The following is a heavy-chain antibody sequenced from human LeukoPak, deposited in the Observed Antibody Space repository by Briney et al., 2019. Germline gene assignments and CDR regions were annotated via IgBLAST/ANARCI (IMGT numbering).Heavy chain of an antibody. CDR2: ISSSSSYI. Sequence: GGSLRLSCAASGFTFSSYSMNWVRQAPGKGLEWVSSISSSSSYIYYADSVKGRFTISRDNSKNTLYLQMNSLRAEDTAVYYCAKSLLYYYGSGSYYQAYFDYWGQGTLVTVSS. V-gene: IGHV3-21*04. J-gene: IGHJ4*02. D-gene: IGHD3-10*01. CDR1: GFTFSSYS. CDR3: AKSLLYYYGSGSYYQAYFDY.